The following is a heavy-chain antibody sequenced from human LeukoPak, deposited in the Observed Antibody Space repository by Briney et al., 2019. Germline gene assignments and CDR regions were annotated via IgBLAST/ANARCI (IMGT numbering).Heavy chain of an antibody. Sequence: PGGSLRLSCAASGFTFSSYAMHWVRQAPGKGLEWVAVISYDGSNKYYADSVKGRFTISRDNSKNTLYLQMNSLRAEDTAVYYCARGGRGSSSWYWYYFDYWGQGTLVTVSS. J-gene: IGHJ4*02. V-gene: IGHV3-30-3*01. D-gene: IGHD6-13*01. CDR2: ISYDGSNK. CDR3: ARGGRGSSSWYWYYFDY. CDR1: GFTFSSYA.